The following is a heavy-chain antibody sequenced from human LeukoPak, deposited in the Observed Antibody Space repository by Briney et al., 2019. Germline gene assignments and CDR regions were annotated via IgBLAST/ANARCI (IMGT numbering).Heavy chain of an antibody. J-gene: IGHJ3*02. CDR1: DYSISSGYGYY. CDR2: IYHSGIT. Sequence: PSETLSLTCTVSDYSISSGYGYYWGWIRQPPGKGLEWIGNIYHSGITYYNHFNSSLKSRVTISIDTSKNQFSLRLTSVTAADTAVYYCAKSNGYGLVDIWGQGTMVTVSS. D-gene: IGHD3-10*01. V-gene: IGHV4-38-2*02. CDR3: AKSNGYGLVDI.